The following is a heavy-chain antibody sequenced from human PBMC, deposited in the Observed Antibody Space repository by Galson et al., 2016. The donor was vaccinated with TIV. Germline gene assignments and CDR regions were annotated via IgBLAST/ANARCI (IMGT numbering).Heavy chain of an antibody. CDR1: GGSISNNY. V-gene: IGHV4-4*07. CDR3: ARDSAGYSGWFFDL. CDR2: IYTSGCT. Sequence: ETLSLTCTVSGGSISNNYWAWIRQPAGKGLEWIGRIYTSGCTNYSPSLKSRVTMSIDASKSQFSLRLSPVTAADTAVYYCARDSAGYSGWFFDLWGRGTLVTVSS. D-gene: IGHD6-13*01. J-gene: IGHJ2*01.